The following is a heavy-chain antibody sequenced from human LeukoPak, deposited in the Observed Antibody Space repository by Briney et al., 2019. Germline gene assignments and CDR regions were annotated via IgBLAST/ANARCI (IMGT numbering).Heavy chain of an antibody. CDR3: ATRYSYGSYYFDY. CDR1: GFTFSDYY. D-gene: IGHD5-18*01. Sequence: PGGSLRLSCAASGFTFSDYYMSWIRQAPGKGLEWVSYISSSSSYTNYADSVKGRFTISRDNAKNSLYLQMNSLRVEDTAVYYCATRYSYGSYYFDYWGQGTLVTVSS. CDR2: ISSSSSYT. J-gene: IGHJ4*02. V-gene: IGHV3-11*03.